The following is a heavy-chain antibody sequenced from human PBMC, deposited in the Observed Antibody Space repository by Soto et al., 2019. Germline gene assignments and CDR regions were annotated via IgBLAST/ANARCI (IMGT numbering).Heavy chain of an antibody. CDR2: ISYDGSNK. J-gene: IGHJ4*02. D-gene: IGHD4-17*01. CDR3: ARDWGHRTTVTTFDY. Sequence: QVQLVESGGGVVQPGRSLRLSCAASGFTFSSYAMHWVRQAPGKGLEWVAVISYDGSNKYYADSVKGRFTISRDNSKNTLYLQMNSLRAEDTAVYYCARDWGHRTTVTTFDYWGQGTLVTVSS. V-gene: IGHV3-30-3*01. CDR1: GFTFSSYA.